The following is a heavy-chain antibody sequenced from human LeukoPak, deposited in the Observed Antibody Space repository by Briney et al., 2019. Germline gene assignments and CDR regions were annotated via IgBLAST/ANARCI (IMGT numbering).Heavy chain of an antibody. J-gene: IGHJ6*02. CDR3: AKNYASGRGVPYAMDV. V-gene: IGHV3-23*01. D-gene: IGHD3-10*01. CDR2: ISGISGSTA. CDR1: GFNFADHA. Sequence: GGSLRLSCAASGFNFADHAMRWVRQAPGKGLEWVSAISGISGSTAIYADSVKGRFAVSRDNSRNTLFLQMNSLRAEDTAVYYCAKNYASGRGVPYAMDVWGQGTTVTVAS.